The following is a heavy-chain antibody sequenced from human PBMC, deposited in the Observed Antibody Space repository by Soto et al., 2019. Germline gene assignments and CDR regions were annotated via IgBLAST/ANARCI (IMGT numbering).Heavy chain of an antibody. CDR3: ARDPTEGDYPRYVAPDGMDV. D-gene: IGHD2-2*01. V-gene: IGHV4-38-2*02. Sequence: SETLSLTCDVSGYCISSGSYWAWIRQAAGKGLERIGMIFHFGITYYNLSLQSRVTISVDTSRNQLSLMVQSVTASDTAVYFCARDPTEGDYPRYVAPDGMDVLGRGTTVTVSS. CDR2: IFHFGIT. J-gene: IGHJ6*02. CDR1: GYCISSGSY.